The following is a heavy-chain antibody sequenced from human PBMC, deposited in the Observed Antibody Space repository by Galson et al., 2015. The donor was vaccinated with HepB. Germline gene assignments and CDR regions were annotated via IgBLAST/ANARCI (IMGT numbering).Heavy chain of an antibody. CDR1: GFTFRSYA. CDR2: ISGSGANT. Sequence: SLRLSCAASGFTFRSYAMSWVRQAPGKGLEWVSAISGSGANTHYADSVKGRFTISRDNSKNTLYLQMSSLRAADTAVYYCAKASPRTSSRWNGGDYYGMDVWGQGTTVTVSS. D-gene: IGHD6-13*01. J-gene: IGHJ6*02. V-gene: IGHV3-23*01. CDR3: AKASPRTSSRWNGGDYYGMDV.